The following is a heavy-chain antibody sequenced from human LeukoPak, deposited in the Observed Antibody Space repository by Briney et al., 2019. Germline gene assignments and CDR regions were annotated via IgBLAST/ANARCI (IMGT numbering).Heavy chain of an antibody. V-gene: IGHV4-39*01. Sequence: SETLSLTCTVSGDSINSGSYYWVWIRQPPGKGLEWIGSIYYSGSTYYSPSLKSRVTISVDTSKIQFSLRLSSVTAADTAVYYCARVGVFEVVSDSWGQGILVTVSS. J-gene: IGHJ4*02. CDR3: ARVGVFEVVSDS. D-gene: IGHD3-3*01. CDR1: GDSINSGSYY. CDR2: IYYSGST.